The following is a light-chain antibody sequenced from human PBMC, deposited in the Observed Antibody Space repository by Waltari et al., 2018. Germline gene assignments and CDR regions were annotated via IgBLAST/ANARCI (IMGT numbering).Light chain of an antibody. CDR1: QSISAY. V-gene: IGKV1-5*03. Sequence: DIQMTQSPSTLSASVGDRVTITCRASQSISAYLAGYQQKPGKAPKLLIYKSSTVESGVPSRFSGSGSGTEFTLTISGLQPDDFATYYCQQYNIYPLTFGGGTKVEIK. CDR2: KSS. J-gene: IGKJ4*01. CDR3: QQYNIYPLT.